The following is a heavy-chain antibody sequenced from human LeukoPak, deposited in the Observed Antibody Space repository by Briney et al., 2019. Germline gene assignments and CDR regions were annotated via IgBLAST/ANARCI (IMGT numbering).Heavy chain of an antibody. J-gene: IGHJ5*02. CDR2: IYYTGNT. V-gene: IGHV4-59*01. D-gene: IGHD5/OR15-5a*01. Sequence: SETLSLTCTVSGASISSSFWTWIRQSSGKGLEWLGYIYYTGNTNLNPSLKSRLTISLDTSKNQFSLRLSSVTAADTAIYYCARRMTVSATNWFDPWGQGTLVTVSS. CDR3: ARRMTVSATNWFDP. CDR1: GASISSSF.